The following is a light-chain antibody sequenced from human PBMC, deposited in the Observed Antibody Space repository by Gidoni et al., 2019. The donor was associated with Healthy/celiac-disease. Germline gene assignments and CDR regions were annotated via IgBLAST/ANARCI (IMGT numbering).Light chain of an antibody. CDR3: MQALQTPPA. CDR2: LGS. CDR1: QSLLLSNGYNY. Sequence: EIVMTQSPLSLPVTPGEPASISCRSSQSLLLSNGYNYVDWYLQKPGQSPQLLFSLGSNRASGVPDRFSGSGSGTDFTLKISRVEAEDVGVYYCMQALQTPPAFGQGTKVEIK. J-gene: IGKJ1*01. V-gene: IGKV2-28*01.